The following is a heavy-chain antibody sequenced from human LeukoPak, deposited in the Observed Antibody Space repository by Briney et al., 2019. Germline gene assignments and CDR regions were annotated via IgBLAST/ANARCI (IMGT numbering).Heavy chain of an antibody. CDR1: GDSIRNYY. V-gene: IGHV4-59*01. D-gene: IGHD3-22*01. J-gene: IGHJ4*02. CDR2: IYYSGST. Sequence: SETLSLTCTVSGDSIRNYYWNWIRQPPGKGLEWIGYIYYSGSTNYNPSLKSRVTISVDTSKNQFSLKLSSVTAADTAVYYCARAWDYYDSSGDHIHFDYWGQGTLVTVSS. CDR3: ARAWDYYDSSGDHIHFDY.